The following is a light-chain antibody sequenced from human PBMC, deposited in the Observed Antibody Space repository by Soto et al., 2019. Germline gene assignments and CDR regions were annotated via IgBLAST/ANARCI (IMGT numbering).Light chain of an antibody. CDR2: DVS. CDR1: SSDVGGYNY. CDR3: SSYTSSTPDVV. V-gene: IGLV2-14*01. Sequence: QSALTQPASVSGSPGQSITISCTGTSSDVGGYNYVSWYQQHPGKAPKLMIYDVSNRPSGVSNRFSGSKSGNTASLTISGLQAEDGADYYCSSYTSSTPDVVFGGGTKVTVL. J-gene: IGLJ2*01.